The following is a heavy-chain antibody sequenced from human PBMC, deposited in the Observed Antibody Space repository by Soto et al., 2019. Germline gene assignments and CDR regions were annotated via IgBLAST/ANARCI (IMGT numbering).Heavy chain of an antibody. CDR1: SASVTSSSCN. Sequence: LSLTCPVCSASVTSSSCNWSCICQPPGKVLEWICYIYYSASTNYNPSLKSRVIISIDTSKNQFSLKLSSVTAADTVVYYCARGGYGDYENWFDPWGQGTLVTVS. CDR3: ARGGYGDYENWFDP. V-gene: IGHV4-61*01. D-gene: IGHD4-17*01. J-gene: IGHJ5*02. CDR2: IYYSAST.